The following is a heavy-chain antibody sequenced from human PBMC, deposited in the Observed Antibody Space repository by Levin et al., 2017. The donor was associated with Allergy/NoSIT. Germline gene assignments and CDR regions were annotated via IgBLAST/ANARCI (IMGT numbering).Heavy chain of an antibody. CDR1: GDSISGDTLY. CDR3: ARDECAWLGECYGMDV. D-gene: IGHD3-10*01. V-gene: IGHV4-31*03. CDR2: IHHSGSA. Sequence: SETLSLTCTVSGDSISGDTLYWSWIRQRPGTGLEWIGFIHHSGSAYYNPSLKSRLSMSLDTSKSQFSLRVTSVTVADTAVYYCARDECAWLGECYGMDVWGQGTTVIVSS. J-gene: IGHJ6*02.